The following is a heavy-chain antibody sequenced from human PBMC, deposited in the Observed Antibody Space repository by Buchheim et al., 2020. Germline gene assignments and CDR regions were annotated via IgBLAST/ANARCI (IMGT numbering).Heavy chain of an antibody. CDR3: ARAASSGRRFDY. CDR2: INPSAGST. Sequence: QVQLVQSGAEVKEPGASVKVSCKASGYTFTSYYMHWVRQAPGQGLEWMGVINPSAGSTTYAQKFQGRLTMTRDTSTTTAYMEVGSLRVEDTAVYFCARAASSGRRFDYWGQGT. CDR1: GYTFTSYY. J-gene: IGHJ4*02. V-gene: IGHV1-46*01. D-gene: IGHD1-26*01.